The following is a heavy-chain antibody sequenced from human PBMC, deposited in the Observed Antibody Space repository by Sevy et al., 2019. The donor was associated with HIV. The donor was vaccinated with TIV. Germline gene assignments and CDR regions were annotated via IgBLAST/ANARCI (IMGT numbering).Heavy chain of an antibody. CDR1: GFTFSDAW. CDR3: ITYPRITTTGTGGFDP. V-gene: IGHV3-15*01. CDR2: IKSKSDGGTV. J-gene: IGHJ5*02. D-gene: IGHD6-13*01. Sequence: GGSLRLSCAASGFTFSDAWMGWVRQAAGKGLECVGCIKSKSDGGTVENAAPVKGRFTISRDDSKDTLYLQMNSLKTEDTAVYFCITYPRITTTGTGGFDPWGQGTLVTVSS.